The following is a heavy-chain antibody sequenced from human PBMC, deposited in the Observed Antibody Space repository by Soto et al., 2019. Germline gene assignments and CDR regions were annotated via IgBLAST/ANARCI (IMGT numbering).Heavy chain of an antibody. CDR1: GVSISSYY. CDR2: IYYSAST. D-gene: IGHD2-15*01. CDR3: ARHGDIPLDV. J-gene: IGHJ6*02. V-gene: IGHV4-59*08. Sequence: QVQLQESGPGLVKPSETLSLTCTVSGVSISSYYWSWIRQPPGKGLDWIGYIYYSASTNDNPSLRGCVTFSVDTSKNHCSLKLRSVTAADSAVYYCARHGDIPLDVWGQGTTVTV.